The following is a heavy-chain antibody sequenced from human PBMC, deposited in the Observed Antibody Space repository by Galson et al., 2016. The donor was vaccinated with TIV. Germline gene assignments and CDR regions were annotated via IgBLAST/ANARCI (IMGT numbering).Heavy chain of an antibody. Sequence: SLRLSCAASGLTFSDYYMSWIRQAPGKGLVWVSRIKYDGSIKDYADSVKGRFIISRDNAKNELSLLMNGLRSDDTAVYYCLTGHCDNATCNARDYWGQGTLVTVSS. J-gene: IGHJ4*02. CDR2: IKYDGSIK. CDR1: GLTFSDYY. D-gene: IGHD2-15*01. CDR3: LTGHCDNATCNARDY. V-gene: IGHV3-74*01.